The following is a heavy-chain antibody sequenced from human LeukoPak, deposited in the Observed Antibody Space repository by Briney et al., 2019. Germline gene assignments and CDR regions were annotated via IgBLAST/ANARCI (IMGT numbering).Heavy chain of an antibody. CDR1: GFTFSSYA. J-gene: IGHJ5*02. Sequence: GGSLRLSCAASGFTFSSYAMSWVRQAPGKGLEWVSAISGGGGSTYYADSVKGRFTISRDNSKNTLYLQTNSLRAEDTAVYYCAKSPTTGYSSSANWFDPWGQGTLVTASS. CDR2: ISGGGGST. D-gene: IGHD6-13*01. V-gene: IGHV3-23*01. CDR3: AKSPTTGYSSSANWFDP.